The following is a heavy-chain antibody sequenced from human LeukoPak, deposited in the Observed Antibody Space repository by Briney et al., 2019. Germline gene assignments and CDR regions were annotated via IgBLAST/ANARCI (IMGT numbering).Heavy chain of an antibody. CDR2: INHSGST. CDR1: GGSISSYY. Sequence: SETLSLTCTVSGGSISSYYWSWIRQPPGKGLEWIGEINHSGSTNYNPSLKSRVTISVDTSKNQFSLKLSSVTAADTAVYYCARGHIVLMVYARNWFDPWGQGTLVTVSS. D-gene: IGHD2-8*01. J-gene: IGHJ5*02. V-gene: IGHV4-34*01. CDR3: ARGHIVLMVYARNWFDP.